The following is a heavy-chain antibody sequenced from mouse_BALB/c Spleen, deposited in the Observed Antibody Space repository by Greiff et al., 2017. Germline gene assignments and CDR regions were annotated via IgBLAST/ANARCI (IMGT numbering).Heavy chain of an antibody. V-gene: IGHV1-7*01. Sequence: QVHVKQSGAELAKPGASVKMSCKASGYTFTSYWMHWVKQRPGQGLEWIGYINPSTGYTEYNQKFKDKATLTADKSSSTAYMQLSSLTSEDSAVYYCANYYGTAWFAYWGQGTLVTVSA. D-gene: IGHD1-2*01. CDR3: ANYYGTAWFAY. CDR2: INPSTGYT. J-gene: IGHJ3*01. CDR1: GYTFTSYW.